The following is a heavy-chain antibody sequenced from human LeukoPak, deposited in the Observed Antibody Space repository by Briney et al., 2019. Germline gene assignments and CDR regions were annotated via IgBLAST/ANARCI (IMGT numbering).Heavy chain of an antibody. J-gene: IGHJ3*02. Sequence: GGSLRLSCAASGFTFSDYYMSWVRRAPGKGLEWVSYISSSGSTIYYADSVKGRFTISRDNAKNSLYLQMNSLRAEDTAVYYCARVDTAMVIAFDIWGQGTMVTVSS. CDR3: ARVDTAMVIAFDI. CDR1: GFTFSDYY. CDR2: ISSSGSTI. D-gene: IGHD5-18*01. V-gene: IGHV3-11*01.